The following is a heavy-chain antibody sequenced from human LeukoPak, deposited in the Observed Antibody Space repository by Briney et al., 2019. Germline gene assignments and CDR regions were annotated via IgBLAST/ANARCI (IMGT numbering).Heavy chain of an antibody. CDR3: ARGGIQVSGIDEFDY. V-gene: IGHV3-13*01. J-gene: IGHJ4*02. CDR2: IGIRGDT. Sequence: PGGSLRLSCAASGFTFIDYDTHWVRQVIGKGLEWVSAIGIRGDTHYSGSVKGRFTISRENAVSSLYLQMNSLRAEDTAVYYCARGGIQVSGIDEFDYWGQGTLVTVSS. D-gene: IGHD6-19*01. CDR1: GFTFIDYD.